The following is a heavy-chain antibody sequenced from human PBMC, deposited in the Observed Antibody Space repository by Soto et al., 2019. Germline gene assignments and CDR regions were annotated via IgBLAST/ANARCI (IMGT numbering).Heavy chain of an antibody. CDR2: IAGEGI. CDR3: AKDHFKGNGVYDGFDV. CDR1: GLTMSTYA. V-gene: IGHV3-23*05. J-gene: IGHJ3*01. D-gene: IGHD2-8*01. Sequence: HPGGSLRLSCAAPGLTMSTYAMSWVRQAPGKGLEWVSTIAGEGIFYADSVKGRFTISIDNSKNLLFLQMNSLTADDTATYYCAKDHFKGNGVYDGFDVWGQGTTVTVSS.